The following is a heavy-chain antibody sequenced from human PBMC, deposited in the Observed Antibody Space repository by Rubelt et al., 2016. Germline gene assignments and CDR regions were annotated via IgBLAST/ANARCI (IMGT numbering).Heavy chain of an antibody. CDR3: ARGNSAEY. V-gene: IGHV4-39*07. J-gene: IGHJ4*02. D-gene: IGHD4-23*01. Sequence: QLQLQESGPGLVKPSETLSLTCTVSGGSISSSSYYWGWIRQPPGKGLEWIGSIYYSGRTYYKPSLKSRVTISVDTSKNQFSRKLRSVTAADTAVYYCARGNSAEYWGQGTLVTVSS. CDR2: IYYSGRT. CDR1: GGSISSSSYY.